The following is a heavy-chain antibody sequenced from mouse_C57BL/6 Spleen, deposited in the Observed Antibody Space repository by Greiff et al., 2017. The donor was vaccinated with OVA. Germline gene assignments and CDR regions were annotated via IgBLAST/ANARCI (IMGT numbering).Heavy chain of an antibody. CDR3: ASGLLRYFDV. Sequence: ESGPGLVKPSQSLSLTCSVTGYSITSGYYWNWIRQFPGNKLEWMGYISYDGSNNYNPSLKNRISITRDTSKNQFFLKLNSVTTEDTATYYCASGLLRYFDVWGTGTTVTVSS. V-gene: IGHV3-6*01. D-gene: IGHD2-3*01. CDR2: ISYDGSN. J-gene: IGHJ1*03. CDR1: GYSITSGYY.